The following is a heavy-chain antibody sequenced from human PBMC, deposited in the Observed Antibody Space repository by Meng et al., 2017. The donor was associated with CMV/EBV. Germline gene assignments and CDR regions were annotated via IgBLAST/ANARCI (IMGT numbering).Heavy chain of an antibody. CDR3: ARIGYYTIFGNYYGMDV. CDR2: ISAYNGNT. Sequence: SVNVPCKASGYTFTSYGISWVRQARGQGLEWMGWISAYNGNTNYAQKLQGRVTMTTDTSTSTAYMELRSLRSDDTAVYYCARIGYYTIFGNYYGMDVWGQGTTVTVSS. V-gene: IGHV1-18*01. J-gene: IGHJ6*02. D-gene: IGHD3-3*01. CDR1: GYTFTSYG.